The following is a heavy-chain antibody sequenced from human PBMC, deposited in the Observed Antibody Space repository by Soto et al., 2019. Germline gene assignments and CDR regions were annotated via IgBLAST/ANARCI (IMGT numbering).Heavy chain of an antibody. Sequence: QLQLRESGPGLVQPSGTLSLTCDVSGDSLTNNHWWSWVRQAPGKGLEWIREIWHTGRPNYNPSLKSRVAISIDKSKNQFSLKLSSVTAADTAVYYCVRDSRTGCSSINCYMHWGQGTLVTVSS. CDR1: GDSLTNNHW. J-gene: IGHJ4*02. V-gene: IGHV4-4*02. CDR2: IWHTGRP. D-gene: IGHD2-15*01. CDR3: VRDSRTGCSSINCYMH.